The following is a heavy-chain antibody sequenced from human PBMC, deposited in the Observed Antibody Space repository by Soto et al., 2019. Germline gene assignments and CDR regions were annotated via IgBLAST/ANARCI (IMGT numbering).Heavy chain of an antibody. Sequence: SETLSLTCTVSGGSISSYYWSWIRQPPGKGLEWIGYIYYSGSTNYNPSLKSRVTISVDTPKNQFSLKLSSVTAADTAVYYCARGRRPHLLQHWGQGTLVTVSS. J-gene: IGHJ1*01. D-gene: IGHD3-16*01. CDR3: ARGRRPHLLQH. CDR1: GGSISSYY. V-gene: IGHV4-59*01. CDR2: IYYSGST.